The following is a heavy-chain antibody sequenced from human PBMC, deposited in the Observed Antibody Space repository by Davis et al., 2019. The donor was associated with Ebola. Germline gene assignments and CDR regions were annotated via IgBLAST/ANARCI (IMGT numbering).Heavy chain of an antibody. Sequence: ASVKVSCKASRYSFIGYYMHWVRQAPGQGLEWMGRINPSSGDTNYAQKFQGRVTMTTDTSIRTAYMELSRLRSDDTAVYFCARYCSGGSCSSESLDYWGQGTLVTVPS. V-gene: IGHV1-2*06. CDR1: RYSFIGYY. J-gene: IGHJ4*02. CDR2: INPSSGDT. CDR3: ARYCSGGSCSSESLDY. D-gene: IGHD2-15*01.